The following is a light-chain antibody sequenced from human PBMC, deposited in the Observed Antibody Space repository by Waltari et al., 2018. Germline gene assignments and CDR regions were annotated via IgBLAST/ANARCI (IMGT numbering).Light chain of an antibody. Sequence: EIVLTQSPATLSLSPGERATLSCRASQSVNNYLAWFQQKPGQAPRPLIYDTSNRATGNPARFSGSGSGTDFTLTISSLEPEDFVVYYCQQRSNWPWTFGQGTKVEIK. CDR3: QQRSNWPWT. J-gene: IGKJ1*01. CDR1: QSVNNY. V-gene: IGKV3-11*01. CDR2: DTS.